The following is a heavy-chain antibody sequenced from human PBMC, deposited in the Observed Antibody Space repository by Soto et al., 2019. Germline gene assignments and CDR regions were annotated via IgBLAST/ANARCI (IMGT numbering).Heavy chain of an antibody. D-gene: IGHD6-19*01. J-gene: IGHJ5*02. CDR1: GGSISSGGYY. V-gene: IGHV4-31*03. CDR3: ASRHSSGWGRGVWFDP. Sequence: PSETLSLTCTVSGGSISSGGYYWSWIRQHPGKGLEWIGYIYYSGSTYYNPSLKSRVTTSVDTSKNQFSLKLSSVTAADTAVYYCASRHSSGWGRGVWFDPWGQGTLVTVSS. CDR2: IYYSGST.